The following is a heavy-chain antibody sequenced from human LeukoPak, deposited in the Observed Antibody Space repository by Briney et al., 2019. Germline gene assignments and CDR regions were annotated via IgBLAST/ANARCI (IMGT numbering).Heavy chain of an antibody. D-gene: IGHD5-18*01. J-gene: IGHJ4*02. Sequence: TGGSLRLSCAASGFTFSSYWMSWVRQAPGKVLEWVANIKQDGSAKNYGASVRGRFTISRDNAKNSLFLQMNSLRAEDTAVYYCARDNGYSSFDCWGQGTLVTVSS. CDR1: GFTFSSYW. CDR2: IKQDGSAK. V-gene: IGHV3-7*01. CDR3: ARDNGYSSFDC.